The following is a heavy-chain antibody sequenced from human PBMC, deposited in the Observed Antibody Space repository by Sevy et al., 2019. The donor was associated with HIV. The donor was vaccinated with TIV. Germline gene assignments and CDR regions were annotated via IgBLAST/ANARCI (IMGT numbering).Heavy chain of an antibody. V-gene: IGHV3-21*01. Sequence: GGSLRLSCAASGFTFSSYSMNWVRQAPGKGLEWVSSISSSSSYIYYAHSLKGRFTISRDNAKNSLYLQMNSLRAEDTAVYYCARGGATMVRGVIMYYWGQGTLVTVSS. CDR2: ISSSSSYI. J-gene: IGHJ4*02. CDR3: ARGGATMVRGVIMYY. CDR1: GFTFSSYS. D-gene: IGHD3-10*01.